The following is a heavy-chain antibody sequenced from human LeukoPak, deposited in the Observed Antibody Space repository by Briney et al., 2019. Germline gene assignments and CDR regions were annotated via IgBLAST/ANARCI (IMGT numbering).Heavy chain of an antibody. CDR2: IRYDGSNK. CDR3: AKARADYYYYMDV. V-gene: IGHV3-30*02. J-gene: IGHJ6*03. CDR1: GFTFSSYG. Sequence: GGSLRLSCAASGFTFSSYGMHWVRQAPGKGLEWVAFIRYDGSNKYYADSVKGRFTISRDNSKNTLYLQMNSLRAEDTAVYYCAKARADYYYYMDVWGKGTTVTVSS.